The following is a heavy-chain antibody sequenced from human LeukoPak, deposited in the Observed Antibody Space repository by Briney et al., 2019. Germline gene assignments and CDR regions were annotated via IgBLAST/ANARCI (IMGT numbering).Heavy chain of an antibody. V-gene: IGHV3-23*01. Sequence: GGSLRLSCAASRFTFSSYTMSWVRQAPGKGLEWVSAICGSGGSTYYADSVKGRFTISRDNSKNTLYLQMNSLRAEDTAVYYCAKSPGYYDYVWGSYRYYSYFDYWGQGTLVTVSS. CDR3: AKSPGYYDYVWGSYRYYSYFDY. CDR1: RFTFSSYT. J-gene: IGHJ4*02. CDR2: ICGSGGST. D-gene: IGHD3-16*02.